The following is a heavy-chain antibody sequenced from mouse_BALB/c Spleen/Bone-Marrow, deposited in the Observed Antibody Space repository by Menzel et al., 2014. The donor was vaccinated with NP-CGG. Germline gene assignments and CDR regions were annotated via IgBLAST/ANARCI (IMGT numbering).Heavy chain of an antibody. J-gene: IGHJ4*01. Sequence: LKGSGPDPVRPGASVMLSCKASGYTFTDYEMHWVKQTPVHGLEWIGAIDPETGGTAYNQKFKGKATLTADKSSSTAYMQLSSPTSEDTAVYYCTREGHYYGSDALDYWRQG. CDR3: TREGHYYGSDALDY. CDR2: IDPETGGT. V-gene: IGHV1-15*01. CDR1: GYTFTDYE. D-gene: IGHD1-2*01.